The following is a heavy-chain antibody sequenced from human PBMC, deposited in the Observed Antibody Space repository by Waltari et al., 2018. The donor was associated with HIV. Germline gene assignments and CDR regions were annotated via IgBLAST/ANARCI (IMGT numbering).Heavy chain of an antibody. CDR2: IYYSGST. CDR3: ARHDLHYGGFDAFDI. V-gene: IGHV4-39*01. CDR1: GGSISSSSYY. J-gene: IGHJ3*02. D-gene: IGHD4-17*01. Sequence: QLQLQESGPGLVKPSETLSLTCTVSGGSISSSSYYWGWIRQPPGKGLEWIGSIYYSGSTYYTPSLKSRVTISVDTSKNQFSLKLSSVTAADTVVYYCARHDLHYGGFDAFDIWGQGTMVTVSS.